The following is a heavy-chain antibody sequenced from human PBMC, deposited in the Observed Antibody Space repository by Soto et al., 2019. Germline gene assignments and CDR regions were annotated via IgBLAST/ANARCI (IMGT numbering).Heavy chain of an antibody. D-gene: IGHD2-2*01. V-gene: IGHV3-15*01. CDR2: IKSKTDGGTT. CDR1: GFTFSNAW. CDR3: TTDSYCSRTSCYRRMDV. Sequence: GGSLRLSCAASGFTFSNAWMSWARQAPGKGLEWVGRIKSKTDGGTTDYAAPVKGRFTISRDDSKNTLYLQMNSLKTEDTAVYYCTTDSYCSRTSCYRRMDVWGQGTTATVSS. J-gene: IGHJ6*02.